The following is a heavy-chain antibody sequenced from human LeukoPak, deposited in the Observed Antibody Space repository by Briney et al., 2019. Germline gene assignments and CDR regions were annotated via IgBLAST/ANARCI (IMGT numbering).Heavy chain of an antibody. CDR3: ARGSTYYDFWSGYQFVWFDP. CDR1: GGSFSGYY. V-gene: IGHV4-34*01. D-gene: IGHD3-3*01. CDR2: INHSGST. J-gene: IGHJ5*02. Sequence: SETLSLTCAVYGGSFSGYYWSWIRQPPGEGLERIGEINHSGSTNYNPSLKSRVTISVDTSKNQFSLKLSSVTAADTAVYYCARGSTYYDFWSGYQFVWFDPWGQGTLVTVSS.